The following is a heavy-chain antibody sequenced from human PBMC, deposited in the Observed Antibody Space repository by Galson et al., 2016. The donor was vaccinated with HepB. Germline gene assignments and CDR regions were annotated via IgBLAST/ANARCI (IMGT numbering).Heavy chain of an antibody. CDR2: IWFDGSDK. CDR1: GFTFNNYG. D-gene: IGHD2-21*01. V-gene: IGHV3-33*06. CDR3: AKSKRPGGYSFCLDY. J-gene: IGHJ4*02. Sequence: SLRLSCAASGFTFNNYGMHWVRQAPGKGLEWVALIWFDGSDKYYADSLKGRFTISRDNSKSTLHLQMHSLRAEDTAVYYCAKSKRPGGYSFCLDYWGQGTLVTVSS.